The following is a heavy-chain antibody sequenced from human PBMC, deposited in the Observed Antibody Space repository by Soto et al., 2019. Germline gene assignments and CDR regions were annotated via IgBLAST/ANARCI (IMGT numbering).Heavy chain of an antibody. Sequence: GASVKVSCKASGGTFSRYAISWVRQAPSQGLEWMGGIIPIFGTANYAQKFQGRVTITADESTSTAYMELSSLRFEDTAVYYCARAIVGPTTTGWLDPWGQGTLVTVSS. D-gene: IGHD1-26*01. CDR1: GGTFSRYA. CDR3: ARAIVGPTTTGWLDP. J-gene: IGHJ5*02. V-gene: IGHV1-69*13. CDR2: IIPIFGTA.